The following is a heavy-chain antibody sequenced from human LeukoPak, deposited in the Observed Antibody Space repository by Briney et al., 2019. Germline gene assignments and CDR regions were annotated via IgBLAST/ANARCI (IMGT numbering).Heavy chain of an antibody. CDR3: ARVTSEGYFVY. CDR2: IYSGGNT. V-gene: IGHV3-66*01. CDR1: GVTVSSNH. Sequence: GGSRRLSCAASGVTVSSNHMSWVRQAPGKVLEWVSVIYSGGNTYYPDSVKGRFAISRDTSKNTLYLQMNSLRAEDTAVYYCARVTSEGYFVYWGQGTLVTVSS. J-gene: IGHJ4*02.